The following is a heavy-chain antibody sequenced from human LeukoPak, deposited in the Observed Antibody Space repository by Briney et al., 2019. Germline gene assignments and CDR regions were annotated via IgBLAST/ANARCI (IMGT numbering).Heavy chain of an antibody. V-gene: IGHV3-15*01. J-gene: IGHJ4*02. Sequence: GGSLRLSCAASGFTFSNAWVSWVRQAPGKGLEWVSRIKSKTAGGTTEYGAPVKGSFTISRDDSKNTLYLQMNSLKTEDTAVYYCTRYSSGTPYYFEYWGQGTLVTVSS. D-gene: IGHD6-19*01. CDR1: GFTFSNAW. CDR3: TRYSSGTPYYFEY. CDR2: IKSKTAGGTT.